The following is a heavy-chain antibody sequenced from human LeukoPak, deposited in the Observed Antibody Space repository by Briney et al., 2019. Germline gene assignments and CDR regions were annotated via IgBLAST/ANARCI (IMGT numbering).Heavy chain of an antibody. D-gene: IGHD3-9*01. Sequence: PGGSLRLSCAASGFTFSNAWTSWVRQAPGKGLEWVGRIKSKTDGGTTDYAAPVKGRFTTSRDDSKNTLYLQMNSLKTEDTAVYYCTALLRYFDWLLSSDNFDYWGQGTLVTVSS. V-gene: IGHV3-15*01. CDR1: GFTFSNAW. CDR3: TALLRYFDWLLSSDNFDY. J-gene: IGHJ4*02. CDR2: IKSKTDGGTT.